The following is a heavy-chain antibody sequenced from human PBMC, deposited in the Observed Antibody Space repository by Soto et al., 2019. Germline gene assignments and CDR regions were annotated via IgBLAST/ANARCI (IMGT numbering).Heavy chain of an antibody. D-gene: IGHD6-13*01. CDR3: AKDQAAAGTISRYFQH. Sequence: EVQLLESGGGLVQPEGSLRLSCAASGFTFSSYAMSWVRQAPGKGLEWVSGISGGGGTTYYADSVKGRFTISRDNYKNTLDLQVNSLRAEDTAVYYCAKDQAAAGTISRYFQHWGQGTLVTVSS. CDR2: ISGGGGTT. J-gene: IGHJ1*01. CDR1: GFTFSSYA. V-gene: IGHV3-23*01.